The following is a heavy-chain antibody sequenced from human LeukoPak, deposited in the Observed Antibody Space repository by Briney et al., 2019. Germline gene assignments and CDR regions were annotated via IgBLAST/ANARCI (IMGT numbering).Heavy chain of an antibody. V-gene: IGHV4-39*01. J-gene: IGHJ4*02. CDR3: ARQGAGVDIVATMRGEAFDY. D-gene: IGHD5-12*01. CDR2: IYYSGST. Sequence: SETLSLTCTGSGGSISSSSYYWGWIRQPPGKGLEWIGSIYYSGSTYYNPSLKSRVTISVDTSKNQFSLKLSSVTATDTAVYYCARQGAGVDIVATMRGEAFDYWGQGTLVTVSS. CDR1: GGSISSSSYY.